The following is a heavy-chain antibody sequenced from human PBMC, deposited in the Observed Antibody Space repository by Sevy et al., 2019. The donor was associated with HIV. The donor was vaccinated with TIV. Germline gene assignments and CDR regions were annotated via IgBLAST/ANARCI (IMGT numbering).Heavy chain of an antibody. CDR3: VTAIAAHDSF. CDR2: VKQDGSVK. Sequence: GGSLRLSCVASGFTLDSYWMSWVRQTPGKGLEWVANVKQDGSVKYYVDSVKGRFTISRDNARNLVYLQMNSLRVDDTALYYCVTAIAAHDSFWGQGTLVTVSS. V-gene: IGHV3-7*01. J-gene: IGHJ4*02. CDR1: GFTLDSYW. D-gene: IGHD6-13*01.